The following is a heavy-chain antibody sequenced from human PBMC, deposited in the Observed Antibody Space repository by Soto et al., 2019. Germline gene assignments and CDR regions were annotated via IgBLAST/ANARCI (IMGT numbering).Heavy chain of an antibody. CDR3: ARAGDYGSGLLDY. CDR1: GFTFSSYD. CDR2: IGTAGDT. J-gene: IGHJ4*02. V-gene: IGHV3-13*01. Sequence: EVQLVESGGGLVQPGGSLRLSCAASGFTFSSYDMHWVRQATGKGLEWVSAIGTAGDTYYPGSVKGRFTISRENAKNSLYLQMNSLRAGDTAVYYCARAGDYGSGLLDYCGQGTLVTVSS. D-gene: IGHD3-10*01.